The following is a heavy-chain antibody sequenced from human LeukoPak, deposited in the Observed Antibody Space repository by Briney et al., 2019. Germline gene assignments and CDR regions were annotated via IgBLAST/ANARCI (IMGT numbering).Heavy chain of an antibody. Sequence: GGSLRLSCAASGFTFSSYSMNWVRQAPGKGLEWVSYISSSSSTIYYADSVKGRFTISRENAKNSLYLQMNSLRAEDTAVYYCAKERPVGEAFDIWGQGTMVTVSS. D-gene: IGHD3-10*01. CDR1: GFTFSSYS. CDR2: ISSSSSTI. V-gene: IGHV3-48*04. CDR3: AKERPVGEAFDI. J-gene: IGHJ3*02.